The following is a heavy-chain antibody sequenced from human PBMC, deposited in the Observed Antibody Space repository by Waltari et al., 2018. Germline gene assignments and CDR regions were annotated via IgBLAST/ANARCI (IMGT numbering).Heavy chain of an antibody. J-gene: IGHJ4*02. CDR3: AKDWEGSYSGV. CDR2: ISYDGSNK. D-gene: IGHD1-26*01. CDR1: GLTFSSYG. Sequence: QVKLVESGGGVVQPGRSLRRSCAASGLTFSSYGMHWARQAPGKGLEWVAVISYDGSNKYYADSVKGRFTISRDNSKNTLYLQMNSLRAEDTAVYYCAKDWEGSYSGVWGQGTLVTVSS. V-gene: IGHV3-30*18.